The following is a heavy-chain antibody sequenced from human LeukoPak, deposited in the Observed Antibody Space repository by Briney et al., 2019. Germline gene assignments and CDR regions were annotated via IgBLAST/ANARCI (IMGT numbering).Heavy chain of an antibody. CDR1: GYTFTNYA. Sequence: ASVKVSCKASGYTFTNYAMHWVRQAPGQRLEWMGWINAGNGNTKYSQKFQGRATITRDTSASTAYMEVSSLRSEDTAVYYCARAPRGNSGYCSSTSCTDHRYNWFDPWGQGTLVTVSS. V-gene: IGHV1-3*01. D-gene: IGHD2-2*01. CDR2: INAGNGNT. J-gene: IGHJ5*02. CDR3: ARAPRGNSGYCSSTSCTDHRYNWFDP.